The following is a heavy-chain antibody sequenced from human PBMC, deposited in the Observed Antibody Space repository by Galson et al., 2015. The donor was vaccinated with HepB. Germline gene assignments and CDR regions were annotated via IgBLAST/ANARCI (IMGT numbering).Heavy chain of an antibody. Sequence: SLRLSCAASGFTFSSYSMNWVRQAPGKGLEWVSYISSSSSTIYYADSVKGRFTISRDNAKNSLYLQMDSLRAEDTAVYYCARVWAYSSSWIYYYYGMDVWGQGTTVTVSS. J-gene: IGHJ6*02. CDR3: ARVWAYSSSWIYYYYGMDV. CDR2: ISSSSSTI. D-gene: IGHD6-13*01. V-gene: IGHV3-48*01. CDR1: GFTFSSYS.